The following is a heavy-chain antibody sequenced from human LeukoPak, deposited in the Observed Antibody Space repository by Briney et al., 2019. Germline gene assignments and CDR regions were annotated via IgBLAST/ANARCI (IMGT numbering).Heavy chain of an antibody. Sequence: PGGSLRLSCAASGFTVSTNYMSWVRQAPGKGLEWVSVIYSGGSTYYADSVKGRFTISRDNSKNTLSLQMDSLRAEDTAVYYCARDRSGGYVSYFDSWGQGTLVTVSS. CDR2: IYSGGST. CDR3: ARDRSGGYVSYFDS. CDR1: GFTVSTNY. J-gene: IGHJ4*02. V-gene: IGHV3-53*01. D-gene: IGHD3-22*01.